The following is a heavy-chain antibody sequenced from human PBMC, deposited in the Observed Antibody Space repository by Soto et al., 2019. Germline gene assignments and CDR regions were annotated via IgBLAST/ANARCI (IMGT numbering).Heavy chain of an antibody. J-gene: IGHJ1*01. V-gene: IGHV3-23*01. D-gene: IGHD1-1*01. Sequence: GGSLRLSCAASGFTFSSYAMSWVRQAPGKGLEWVSAISGSGGSTYYADSVKGRFTISRDNSKNTLYLQMNSLRAEDTAVYYCAKGPGGTYFAEYFQHWGQGTLVTVSS. CDR3: AKGPGGTYFAEYFQH. CDR1: GFTFSSYA. CDR2: ISGSGGST.